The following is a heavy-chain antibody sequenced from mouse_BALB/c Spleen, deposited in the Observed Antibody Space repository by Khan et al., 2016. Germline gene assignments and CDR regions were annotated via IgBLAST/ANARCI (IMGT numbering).Heavy chain of an antibody. V-gene: IGHV5-4*02. J-gene: IGHJ1*01. Sequence: EVELVESGGGLVKPGGSLKLSCAASGFTFSDYYMYWVRQTPEKRLEGVATISDGGSYTYYPDSVKGRFTISRDNAKHNLYLQMSSLKSEDTAMYYCARDLNWYFDVWGAGTTVTVSS. CDR3: ARDLNWYFDV. CDR1: GFTFSDYY. CDR2: ISDGGSYT.